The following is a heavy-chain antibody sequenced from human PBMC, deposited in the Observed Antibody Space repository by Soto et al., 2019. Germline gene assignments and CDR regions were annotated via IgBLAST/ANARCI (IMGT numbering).Heavy chain of an antibody. CDR3: ARAVGYFDH. D-gene: IGHD1-26*01. Sequence: PGGSLRLSCAASGFTFSSYSMNWVRQAPGKGLEWVSYIGGSSFTINYADSVKGRFTISRDNANNSLYLQMNSLRAEDTAVYYCARAVGYFDHWGQGALVTVSS. CDR1: GFTFSSYS. J-gene: IGHJ4*02. CDR2: IGGSSFTI. V-gene: IGHV3-48*01.